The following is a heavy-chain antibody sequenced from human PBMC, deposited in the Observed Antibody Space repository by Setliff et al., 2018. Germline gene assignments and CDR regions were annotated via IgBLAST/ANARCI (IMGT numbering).Heavy chain of an antibody. CDR1: GGSISSSSYY. D-gene: IGHD3-16*01. J-gene: IGHJ4*02. Sequence: PSETLSLTCTVSGGSISSSSYYWGWIRQPPGKGLEWIGSIYYSGSTYYNPSLKSRVTISVDTSKNQFPLKLSSVTAADTAVYYCARDGGEYWGQGTLVTVSS. CDR2: IYYSGST. CDR3: ARDGGEY. V-gene: IGHV4-39*06.